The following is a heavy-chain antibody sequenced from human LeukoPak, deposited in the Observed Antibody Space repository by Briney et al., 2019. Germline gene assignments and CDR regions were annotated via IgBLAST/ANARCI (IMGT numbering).Heavy chain of an antibody. V-gene: IGHV4-30-2*01. J-gene: IGHJ4*02. Sequence: PSQTLSLTCAVSGGTISSGGYSWSWIRQPPGKGLEWIGYIYHSGSTYYNPSLKSRVTISVDTSKNQFSLKLSSVTAADTAVYYCADGLLWFGELNSWGQGTLVTVSS. CDR3: ADGLLWFGELNS. CDR2: IYHSGST. CDR1: GGTISSGGYS. D-gene: IGHD3-10*01.